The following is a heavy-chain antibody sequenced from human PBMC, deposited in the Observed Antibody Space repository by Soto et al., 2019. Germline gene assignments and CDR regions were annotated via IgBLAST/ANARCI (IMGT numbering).Heavy chain of an antibody. J-gene: IGHJ4*02. CDR2: VTSISQT. D-gene: IGHD3-22*01. V-gene: IGHV3-21*01. CDR3: TRRDREASGGHYSEY. CDR1: GFSFSNYA. Sequence: EVQLVESGGGLVKPGGSLRLSCSASGFSFSNYAMSWVRQAPGQGLEWVSSVTSISQTYYVDSVKGRFTISRDNAMNSLYLQMNSLRAEDTAVYYCTRRDREASGGHYSEYWGQGTLVTVSS.